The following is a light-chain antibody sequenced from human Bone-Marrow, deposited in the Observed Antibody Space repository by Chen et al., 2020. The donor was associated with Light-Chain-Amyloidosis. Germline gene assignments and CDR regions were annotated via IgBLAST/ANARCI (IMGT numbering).Light chain of an antibody. CDR2: SNV. Sequence: QSVLTQPPSLSGAPGQRVAISCTATRSNIGGGYYVHWLRQVPGAAPQLLMYSNVHRPSGVPDRFSVARSGDSASLAITGLQADDEATYYCHSYDSDLRGSVFGGGTKLTVL. J-gene: IGLJ3*02. V-gene: IGLV1-40*01. CDR3: HSYDSDLRGSV. CDR1: RSNIGGGYY.